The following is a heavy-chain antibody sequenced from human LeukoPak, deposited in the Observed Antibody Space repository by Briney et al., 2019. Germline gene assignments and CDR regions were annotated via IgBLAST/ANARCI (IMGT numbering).Heavy chain of an antibody. CDR3: ARVRYCSGGSCFRGAFDI. V-gene: IGHV4-39*07. CDR2: NYYSGST. CDR1: GGSISSSSYY. J-gene: IGHJ3*02. D-gene: IGHD2-15*01. Sequence: SETLSLTCTVSGGSISSSSYYWVWIRQPPGKGLEWIGSNYYSGSTYYNPSLKSRVTISVDTSKNQFSLKLSSVTAADTAVYYCARVRYCSGGSCFRGAFDIWGQGTMVTVSS.